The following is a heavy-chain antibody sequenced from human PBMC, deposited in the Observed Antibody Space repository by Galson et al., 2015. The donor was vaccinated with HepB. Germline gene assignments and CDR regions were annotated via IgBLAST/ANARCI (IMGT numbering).Heavy chain of an antibody. J-gene: IGHJ3*02. V-gene: IGHV2-70*11. Sequence: PALVKPTQTLTLTCTFSGFSLSTSGMCVSWIRQPPGKALEWLARIDWDDDKYYSTSLKTRLTISKDTSKNQVVLTMTNMDPVDTATYYCARMKITLVRGPRSPDAFDIWAQGTMVTVS. CDR1: GFSLSTSGMC. D-gene: IGHD3-10*01. CDR3: ARMKITLVRGPRSPDAFDI. CDR2: IDWDDDK.